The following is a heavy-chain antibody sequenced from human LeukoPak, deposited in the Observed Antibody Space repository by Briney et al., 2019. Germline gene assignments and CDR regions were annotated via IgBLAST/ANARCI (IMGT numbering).Heavy chain of an antibody. V-gene: IGHV1-18*01. D-gene: IGHD3-9*01. CDR3: VRGSFPSDDILTGPFDN. Sequence: ASVKVSCKASGYTFTSYGISWVRQAPGQGLEWMGWISSYNGNTNYAQKLQGRATMTTDTSTSTAYMELRSLRSDDTAVYYCVRGSFPSDDILTGPFDNWGQGTLVTVSS. CDR2: ISSYNGNT. J-gene: IGHJ4*02. CDR1: GYTFTSYG.